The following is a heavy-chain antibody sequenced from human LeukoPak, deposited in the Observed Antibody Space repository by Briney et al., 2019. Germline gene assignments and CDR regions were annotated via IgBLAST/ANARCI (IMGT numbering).Heavy chain of an antibody. CDR3: ARDLGYDSSGYYYWFDP. Sequence: GGSLRLSCAASGFTLSSYAMHWVRQAPGKGLEWVAVVSYDGSNKYYADSVKGRFTISRDNSKNTLYLQMNSLRAEDTAVYYCARDLGYDSSGYYYWFDPWGQGTLVTVSS. CDR2: VSYDGSNK. J-gene: IGHJ5*02. CDR1: GFTLSSYA. V-gene: IGHV3-30-3*01. D-gene: IGHD3-22*01.